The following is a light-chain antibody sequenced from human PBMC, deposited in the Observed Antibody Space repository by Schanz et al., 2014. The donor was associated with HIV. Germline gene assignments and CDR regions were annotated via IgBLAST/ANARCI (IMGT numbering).Light chain of an antibody. CDR1: QSVSSY. Sequence: EIVLTQSPATLSLSPGERATLSCRASQSVSSYLAWYQQKPGQAPSLLIFDASTRATGVPDRFSGGGSGTEFTLTISSLQSEDFAVYYCLQHNNWPWTFGQGTKVEIK. V-gene: IGKV3-15*01. CDR2: DAS. J-gene: IGKJ1*01. CDR3: LQHNNWPWT.